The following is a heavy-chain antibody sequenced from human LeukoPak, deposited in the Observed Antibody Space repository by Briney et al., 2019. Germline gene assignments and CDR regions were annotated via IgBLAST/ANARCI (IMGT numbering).Heavy chain of an antibody. V-gene: IGHV3-7*01. J-gene: IGHJ4*02. Sequence: GGSLRLFCGASGFNFSDYWMTWVRQAPGKGLEWVANINQDGREKNYLDSVKGRFTISRDSTENSLYLQMNSLRAEDTAVYYCARDTYGDGDFRGQGTLVTVSS. CDR2: INQDGREK. CDR1: GFNFSDYW. CDR3: ARDTYGDGDF. D-gene: IGHD4-17*01.